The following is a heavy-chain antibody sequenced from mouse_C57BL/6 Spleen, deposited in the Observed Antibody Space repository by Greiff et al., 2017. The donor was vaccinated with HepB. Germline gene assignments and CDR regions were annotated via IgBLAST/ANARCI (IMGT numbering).Heavy chain of an antibody. CDR3: ARRYYYGSSLWYFDV. Sequence: EVQLQQSGPELVKPGASVKIPCKASGYTFTDYNMDWVKQSHGKSLEWIGDINPNNGGTIYNQKFKGKATLTVDKSSSTAYMELRSLTSEDTAVYYCARRYYYGSSLWYFDVRGTGTTVTVSS. V-gene: IGHV1-18*01. D-gene: IGHD1-1*01. CDR1: GYTFTDYN. J-gene: IGHJ1*03. CDR2: INPNNGGT.